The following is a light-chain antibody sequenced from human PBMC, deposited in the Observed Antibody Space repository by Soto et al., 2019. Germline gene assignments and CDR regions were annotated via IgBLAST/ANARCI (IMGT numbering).Light chain of an antibody. V-gene: IGLV1-36*01. CDR1: NSNIGNNA. CDR3: SAWDDRLNGVV. J-gene: IGLJ2*01. Sequence: QSVLTQPPSVSAAPRQRVTISCSGSNSNIGNNAVNWYQQLPGKAPKLLIYYNDLMPSGVSDRFSGSKSGTSASLAISGLQSEDEADYYCSAWDDRLNGVVFGGGTKLTVL. CDR2: YND.